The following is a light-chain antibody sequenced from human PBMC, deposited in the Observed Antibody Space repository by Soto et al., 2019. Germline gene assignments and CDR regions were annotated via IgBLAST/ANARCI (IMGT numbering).Light chain of an antibody. CDR3: QQYTSYSTWT. J-gene: IGKJ1*01. CDR1: QSISSW. V-gene: IGKV1-5*03. CDR2: KAS. Sequence: DIQMTQSPSTLSASVGDRVTITCRASQSISSWLAWYQQKPGKAPKLLIYKASSLESGVPSRFSCSGSGTEFTLTISSLQPDDFATYYCQQYTSYSTWTFGQGTKVEIK.